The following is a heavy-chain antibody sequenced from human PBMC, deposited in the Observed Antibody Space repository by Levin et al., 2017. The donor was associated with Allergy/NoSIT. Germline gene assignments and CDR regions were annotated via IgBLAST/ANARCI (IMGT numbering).Heavy chain of an antibody. J-gene: IGHJ4*02. Sequence: PSETLSLTCAVYGGSFSGYYWSWIRQPPGKGLEWIGEINHSGSTNYNPSLKSRVTISVDTSKNQFSLKLSSVTAADTAVYYCAREVWAVAGPTWVGFDYWGQGTLVTVSS. CDR3: AREVWAVAGPTWVGFDY. CDR1: GGSFSGYY. CDR2: INHSGST. D-gene: IGHD6-19*01. V-gene: IGHV4-34*01.